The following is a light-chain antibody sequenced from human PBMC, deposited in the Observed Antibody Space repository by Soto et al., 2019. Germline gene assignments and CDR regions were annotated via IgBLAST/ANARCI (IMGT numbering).Light chain of an antibody. J-gene: IGLJ1*01. CDR2: DVS. Sequence: VLTQACYVSESSSQSIAISYKRTSSDVGGYNYVSWYQQHPGKAPKLMIYDVSDRPSGVSNRFSGSKSGNTASLTISGLQAEDEADYYCSSYTSGFYVFGTGTKATVL. CDR3: SSYTSGFYV. CDR1: SSDVGGYNY. V-gene: IGLV2-14*01.